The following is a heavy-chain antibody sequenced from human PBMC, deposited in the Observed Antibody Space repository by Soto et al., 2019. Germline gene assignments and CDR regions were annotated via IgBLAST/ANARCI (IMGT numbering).Heavy chain of an antibody. J-gene: IGHJ5*02. V-gene: IGHV4-31*03. CDR2: IYYTGST. Sequence: QVQLQESGPGLVKPSQTLSLTCTVSGGSISSGGYYWSWIRQHPGKGLECIGYIYYTGSTYYNPSLKSRVNISLDKTKNQFSLNLSSVTAADTAVYYCAREAINCVWFDPWGQGTLVTVSS. D-gene: IGHD1-20*01. CDR3: AREAINCVWFDP. CDR1: GGSISSGGYY.